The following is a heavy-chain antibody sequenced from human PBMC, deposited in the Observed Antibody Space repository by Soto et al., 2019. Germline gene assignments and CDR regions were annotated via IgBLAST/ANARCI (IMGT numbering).Heavy chain of an antibody. J-gene: IGHJ4*02. CDR1: GGSVSSGSYY. V-gene: IGHV4-61*01. CDR3: ARVLLSSGNSDY. Sequence: PSETLSLTCTVSGGSVSSGSYYWSWIRQPPGKGLEWIGYIYYSGSTNYNPSLKSRVTISVDTSKNQFSLKLSSVTAADTAVYYCARVLLSSGNSDYWGQGTLVTVSS. D-gene: IGHD3-22*01. CDR2: IYYSGST.